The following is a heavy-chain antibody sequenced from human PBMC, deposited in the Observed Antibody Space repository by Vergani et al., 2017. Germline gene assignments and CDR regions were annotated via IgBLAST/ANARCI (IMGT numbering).Heavy chain of an antibody. Sequence: QVQLVQSGAEVKKPGASVKVSCKASGYTFTSYYMHWVRQAPGQGLEWMGIINPSGGSTNYAQKLQGRVTMTTDTSTSTAYMELRSLRSDDTAVYYCARDTAVTTVDGDIFIYYYGMDVWGQGTTVTVSS. V-gene: IGHV1-46*01. CDR2: INPSGGST. CDR3: ARDTAVTTVDGDIFIYYYGMDV. J-gene: IGHJ6*02. CDR1: GYTFTSYY. D-gene: IGHD4-11*01.